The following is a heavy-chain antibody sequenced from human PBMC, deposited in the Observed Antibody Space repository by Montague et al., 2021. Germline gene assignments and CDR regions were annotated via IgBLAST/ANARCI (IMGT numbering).Heavy chain of an antibody. CDR3: ARASFGGPGD. Sequence: SLRLSCAASGFTVSGSFLTWVRQPPGKGLEWVSLIYSGGSTSYAASVEGRFTISRDNSKNTLYLQMNGLRAADTAVYYCARASFGGPGDWGQGTLVTASS. CDR1: GFTVSGSF. D-gene: IGHD3-16*01. V-gene: IGHV3-53*01. J-gene: IGHJ4*01. CDR2: IYSGGST.